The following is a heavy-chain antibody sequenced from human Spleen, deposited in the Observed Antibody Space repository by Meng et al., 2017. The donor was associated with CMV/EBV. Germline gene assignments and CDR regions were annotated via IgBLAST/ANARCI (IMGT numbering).Heavy chain of an antibody. CDR2: IAYDGSNK. D-gene: IGHD3-3*01. J-gene: IGHJ4*02. CDR3: ARGQYYDFWSGPDS. CDR1: GFTFSDHA. Sequence: GGSLRLSCAASGFTFSDHAMHWVRQAPGKGLEWVAVIAYDGSNKFYADSVKGRFIVSRDNPKNTLYLQLNSLRAGDTAVYYCARGQYYDFWSGPDSWGQGMSVTVSS. V-gene: IGHV3-30-3*01.